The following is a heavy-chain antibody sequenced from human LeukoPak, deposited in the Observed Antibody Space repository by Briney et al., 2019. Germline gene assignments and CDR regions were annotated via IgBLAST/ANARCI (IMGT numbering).Heavy chain of an antibody. Sequence: GASVKVSCKASGYTFTSYDINWVRQATGQALEWMGWMNPNSGNTGYAQKFQGRVTITRNTSISTAYMELSSLRSEDTAVYYCARSFTGHDSSGYYYVNYFDYWGQGTLVTVSS. CDR1: GYTFTSYD. CDR3: ARSFTGHDSSGYYYVNYFDY. V-gene: IGHV1-8*03. CDR2: MNPNSGNT. J-gene: IGHJ4*02. D-gene: IGHD3-22*01.